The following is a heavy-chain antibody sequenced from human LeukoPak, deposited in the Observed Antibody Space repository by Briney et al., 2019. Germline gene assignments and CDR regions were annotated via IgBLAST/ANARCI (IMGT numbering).Heavy chain of an antibody. D-gene: IGHD3-3*01. J-gene: IGHJ6*03. Sequence: SVKVSCKASGGTFSSYAISWVRQAPGQGLEWMGGIIPIFGTANYAQKFQGRVTIIADESTSTAYMELSSLRSEDTAVYYCARDKTYYDFWSGYYSPPGKPFYYYYMDVWGKGTTVTVSS. V-gene: IGHV1-69*13. CDR1: GGTFSSYA. CDR2: IIPIFGTA. CDR3: ARDKTYYDFWSGYYSPPGKPFYYYYMDV.